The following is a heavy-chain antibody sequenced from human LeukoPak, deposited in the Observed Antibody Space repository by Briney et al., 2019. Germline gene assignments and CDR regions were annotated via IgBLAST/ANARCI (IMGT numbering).Heavy chain of an antibody. CDR3: ARFNGSGSSFDY. V-gene: IGHV3-21*01. CDR1: GFTFSSYS. J-gene: IGHJ4*02. D-gene: IGHD3-10*01. Sequence: GGSLRLSCAASGFTFSSYSMNWVRQAPGKGLEWVSSISSSSSYIYYADSVKGRFTISRDNAKNSLYLQMNSPRAEDTAVYYCARFNGSGSSFDYWGQGTLVTVSS. CDR2: ISSSSSYI.